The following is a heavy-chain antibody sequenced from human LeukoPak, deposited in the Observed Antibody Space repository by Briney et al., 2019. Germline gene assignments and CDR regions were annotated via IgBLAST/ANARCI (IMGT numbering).Heavy chain of an antibody. CDR1: GFTFSSYA. Sequence: PGGSLRLSCAASGFTFSSYAMHWVRQAPGKGLEWVAVISYDGSNKYYADSVKGRFTISRDNAKNSLYLQMNSLRAEDTAVYYCAMGSAWELQRPHPSYWGQGTLVTVSS. J-gene: IGHJ4*02. V-gene: IGHV3-30-3*01. CDR2: ISYDGSNK. CDR3: AMGSAWELQRPHPSY. D-gene: IGHD1-26*01.